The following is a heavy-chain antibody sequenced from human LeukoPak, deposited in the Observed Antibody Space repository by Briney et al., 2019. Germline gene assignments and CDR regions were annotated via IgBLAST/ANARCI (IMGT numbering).Heavy chain of an antibody. J-gene: IGHJ4*02. CDR1: GFTFSSYE. Sequence: GGSLRLSCAASGFTFSSYEMNWVRQAPGKGLEWVSYISSSGSTIYYADSVKGRFTISRDNAKNSLYLQMNSLRAEDTAVYYCARYCGGDCYPDYWGQGTLVTVSS. CDR3: ARYCGGDCYPDY. CDR2: ISSSGSTI. V-gene: IGHV3-48*03. D-gene: IGHD2-21*02.